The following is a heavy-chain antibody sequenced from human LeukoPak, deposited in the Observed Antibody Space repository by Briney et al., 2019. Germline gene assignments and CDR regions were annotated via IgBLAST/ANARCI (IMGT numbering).Heavy chain of an antibody. J-gene: IGHJ5*02. V-gene: IGHV4-34*01. Sequence: ETLSLTCAVYGGSFSGYYWSWIRQPPGKGLEWIGEINHSGSTNYNPSLKSRVTISVDTSKNQFSLKLSSVTAADTAVYYCARRRWSRTNWFDPWGQGTLVTVSS. CDR1: GGSFSGYY. CDR3: ARRRWSRTNWFDP. CDR2: INHSGST. D-gene: IGHD2-15*01.